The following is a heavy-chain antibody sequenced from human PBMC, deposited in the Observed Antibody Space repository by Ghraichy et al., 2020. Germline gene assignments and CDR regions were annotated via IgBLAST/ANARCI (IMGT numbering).Heavy chain of an antibody. Sequence: GGSLRLSCAASGFTFSSYGMHWVRQAPGKGLEWVAFIRYDGSNKYYADSVKGRFTISRDNSKNTLYLQINSLRAEDTAVYYCAKDFGTTTYYFDYWGQGTLVTVSS. CDR1: GFTFSSYG. J-gene: IGHJ4*02. D-gene: IGHD1-1*01. V-gene: IGHV3-30*02. CDR2: IRYDGSNK. CDR3: AKDFGTTTYYFDY.